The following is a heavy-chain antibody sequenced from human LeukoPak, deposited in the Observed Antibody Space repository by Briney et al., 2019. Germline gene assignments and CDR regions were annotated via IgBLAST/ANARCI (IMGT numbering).Heavy chain of an antibody. CDR2: FDPEDGET. CDR3: AKEANGYFLY. CDR1: GYTLTQLS. D-gene: IGHD3-22*01. Sequence: GASVKVSRKVSGYTLTQLSIHSGPHALGKGLEWMGGFDPEDGETIYAQQFQGGLIMTEDISTETAYMEVSSLATYDTAVYYCAKEANGYFLYWGQGTLVTVSS. J-gene: IGHJ4*02. V-gene: IGHV1-24*01.